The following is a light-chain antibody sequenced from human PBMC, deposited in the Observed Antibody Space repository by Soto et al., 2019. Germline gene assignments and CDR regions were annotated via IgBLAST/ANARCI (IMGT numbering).Light chain of an antibody. CDR1: QSISSW. Sequence: DIQMTQSPSTLSASVGDRVTITCRASQSISSWLAWYQQKPGKAPTLRIYKASSLESGVPSRFSGSGSGTEFTLTSSSLQPDYFATYYCQQYNSYLYTFGQGTKLEIK. V-gene: IGKV1-5*03. CDR2: KAS. CDR3: QQYNSYLYT. J-gene: IGKJ2*01.